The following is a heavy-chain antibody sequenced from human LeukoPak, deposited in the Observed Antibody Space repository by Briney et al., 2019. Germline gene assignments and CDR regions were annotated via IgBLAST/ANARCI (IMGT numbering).Heavy chain of an antibody. V-gene: IGHV5-51*01. CDR2: IYPGDSET. D-gene: IGHD2-15*01. CDR3: VRALGYCSSGSCYYYDY. CDR1: GDRLSSYW. J-gene: IGHJ4*02. Sequence: GESLKISCKGSGDRLSSYWIGWVRQMPGKGLEWMGIIYPGDSETRYSPSFQGQVTISADKSISTAYLQWSSLKASDTAMYYCVRALGYCSSGSCYYYDYWGQGTLVTVSS.